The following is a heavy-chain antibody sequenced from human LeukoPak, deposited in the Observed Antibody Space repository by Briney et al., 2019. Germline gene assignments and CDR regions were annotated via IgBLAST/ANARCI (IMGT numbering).Heavy chain of an antibody. CDR2: IWYDGSNK. V-gene: IGHV3-33*06. D-gene: IGHD3-22*01. Sequence: GRSLRLSCAASGFTFSSYGMHWVRQAPGKGLEWVAVIWYDGSNKYYADSVKGRFTISRDNSKNTLYLQMNSLRAEDTAVYYCAKDFDSCGYYFEAYYFDYWGQGTLVTVSS. CDR1: GFTFSSYG. CDR3: AKDFDSCGYYFEAYYFDY. J-gene: IGHJ4*02.